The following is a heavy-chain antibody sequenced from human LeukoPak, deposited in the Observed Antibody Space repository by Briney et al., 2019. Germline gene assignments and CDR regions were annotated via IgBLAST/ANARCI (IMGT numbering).Heavy chain of an antibody. CDR2: ISSTSTYT. CDR3: ASDDYGDYKDRFYI. CDR1: GFTFSRAT. D-gene: IGHD4-17*01. J-gene: IGHJ3*02. Sequence: PGRSLRLSCAVSGFTFSRATMNWVRQAPGKGLEWVPCISSTSTYTNYADSVKCRFTISRDNAKKALYLQTNGLRGKCTPRYYCASDDYGDYKDRFYIWGPGKTVTGSP. V-gene: IGHV3-21*01.